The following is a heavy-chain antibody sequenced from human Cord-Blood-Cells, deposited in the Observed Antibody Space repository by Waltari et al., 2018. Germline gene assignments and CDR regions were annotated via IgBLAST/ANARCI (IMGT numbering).Heavy chain of an antibody. J-gene: IGHJ2*01. CDR1: GFTFSSYW. CDR2: IKRDGSST. V-gene: IGHV3-74*01. Sequence: EVQLVESGGGLVQPGGSLRLSCAASGFTFSSYWMHWVRQAPGKGLVWVSRIKRDGSSTSYADSVKGRFTISRDNAKNTLYLQMNSLRAEDTAVYYCARDEDHSSSSYWYFDLWGRGTLVTVSS. D-gene: IGHD6-6*01. CDR3: ARDEDHSSSSYWYFDL.